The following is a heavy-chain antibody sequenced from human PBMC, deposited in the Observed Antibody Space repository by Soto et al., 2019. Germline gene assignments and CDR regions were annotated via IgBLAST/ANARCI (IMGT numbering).Heavy chain of an antibody. CDR3: AKGLHSRSWPKVTHHYYYYMDV. V-gene: IGHV3-23*01. Sequence: EVQLLESGGGLVQPGGSLRLSCAASGFIFSSYAMSWVRQAPGKGLEWVSAISAGGGSTYYADSVKGRFTISRDNSKNTLYLQMNSLRAEDTAVYYCAKGLHSRSWPKVTHHYYYYMDVWGKGTTVTVSS. CDR1: GFIFSSYA. CDR2: ISAGGGST. J-gene: IGHJ6*03. D-gene: IGHD6-13*01.